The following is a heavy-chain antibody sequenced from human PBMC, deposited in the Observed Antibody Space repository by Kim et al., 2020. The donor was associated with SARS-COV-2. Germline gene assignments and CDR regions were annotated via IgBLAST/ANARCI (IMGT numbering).Heavy chain of an antibody. CDR1: GGSFSGYY. Sequence: SETLSLTCAVYGGSFSGYYWSWIRQPPGKGLEWIGEINHSGSTNYNPSLKSRVTISVDTSKNQFSLKLSSVTAADTAVYYCARDDGYDSSGYYGYWGQGT. D-gene: IGHD3-22*01. V-gene: IGHV4-34*01. CDR2: INHSGST. J-gene: IGHJ4*02. CDR3: ARDDGYDSSGYYGY.